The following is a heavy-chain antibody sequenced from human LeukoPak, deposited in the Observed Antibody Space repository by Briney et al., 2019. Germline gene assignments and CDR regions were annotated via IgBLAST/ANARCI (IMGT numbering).Heavy chain of an antibody. D-gene: IGHD4-11*01. Sequence: PSETLSLTCTVSGGSISSGGYYWSWIRQHPGKGLEWIGYIYYSGSAYYNPSLKSRVTISVDTSKNQFSLKLSSVTAADTVVYYCARDYYSNGYYFDYWGQGTLVTVSS. CDR2: IYYSGSA. J-gene: IGHJ4*02. CDR1: GGSISSGGYY. V-gene: IGHV4-31*03. CDR3: ARDYYSNGYYFDY.